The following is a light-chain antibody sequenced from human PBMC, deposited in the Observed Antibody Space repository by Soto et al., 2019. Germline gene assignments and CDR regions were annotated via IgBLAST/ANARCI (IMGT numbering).Light chain of an antibody. CDR1: QGISIY. Sequence: DIQMTQSPSSLSASVGDRVTITCRASQGISIYLAWYQQKPGKVPKLLIYDASTLQSGVPSRFSGSGSGSDFTLTISSLQPEDGATYYCQKYNGAPLPFGGGTKVEIK. V-gene: IGKV1-27*01. CDR3: QKYNGAPLP. J-gene: IGKJ4*01. CDR2: DAS.